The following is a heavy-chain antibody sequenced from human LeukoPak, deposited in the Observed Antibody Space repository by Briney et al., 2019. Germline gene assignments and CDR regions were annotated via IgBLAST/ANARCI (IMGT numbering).Heavy chain of an antibody. V-gene: IGHV1-8*03. D-gene: IGHD6-13*01. CDR1: GYTFTGYY. J-gene: IGHJ5*02. CDR3: ARGVEGGRGYSSSSPPTGFDP. CDR2: MNPNSGNT. Sequence: ASVKVSCKASGYTFTGYYMHWVRQAPGQGLEWMGWMNPNSGNTGYAQKFQGRVTITRNTSISTAYMELSSLRSEDTAVYYCARGVEGGRGYSSSSPPTGFDPWGQGTLVTVSS.